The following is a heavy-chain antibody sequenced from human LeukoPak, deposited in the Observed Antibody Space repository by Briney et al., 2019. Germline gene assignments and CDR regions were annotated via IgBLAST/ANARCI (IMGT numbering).Heavy chain of an antibody. D-gene: IGHD1-1*01. J-gene: IGHJ4*02. CDR1: GFTFSSYA. V-gene: IGHV3-23*01. Sequence: GGSLRLSCAASGFTFSSYAMSLVRQAPGKGLEWVSAISGSGGSTYYADSVKGRFTISRDNSKNTLYLQMNSLRAEDTAVYYCAKCGYDWNYVTFVDYWGQGTLVTVSS. CDR3: AKCGYDWNYVTFVDY. CDR2: ISGSGGST.